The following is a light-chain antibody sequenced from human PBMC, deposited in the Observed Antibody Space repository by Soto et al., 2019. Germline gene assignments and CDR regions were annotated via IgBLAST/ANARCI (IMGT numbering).Light chain of an antibody. V-gene: IGKV3-11*01. J-gene: IGKJ2*01. CDR2: DAS. CDR3: QQRSNGPPYT. Sequence: EIVLTQSPPTLSLSPGERATLSCRASQSVSSYLAWYQQKPGQAPRLLIYDASNRATGITARFSGSGSGTDLTLTISSVEPEEFAVYYCQQRSNGPPYTVGQGTKLEIK. CDR1: QSVSSY.